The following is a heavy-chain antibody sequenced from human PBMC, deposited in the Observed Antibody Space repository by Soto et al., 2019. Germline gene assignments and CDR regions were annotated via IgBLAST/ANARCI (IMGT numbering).Heavy chain of an antibody. CDR3: TSQVPTDGYNWGFDH. CDR1: GFSLSVSD. D-gene: IGHD5-12*01. Sequence: GGSLRLSCAASGFSLSVSDMHWGRQASGKGLEWVGRIRTRANSDATEYAASVKGRFTISRDDSKHTAYLQMNSLKTEDTAVYYCTSQVPTDGYNWGFDHWGQGTRVTVSS. V-gene: IGHV3-73*01. J-gene: IGHJ4*02. CDR2: IRTRANSDAT.